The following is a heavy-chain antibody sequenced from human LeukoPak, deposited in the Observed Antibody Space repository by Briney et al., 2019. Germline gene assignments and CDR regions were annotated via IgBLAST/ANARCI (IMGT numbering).Heavy chain of an antibody. Sequence: GGSLRLSCAASGFTFSTYAMSWVRQAPGKGLEWVSSISGDGGGTYYADSVKGRFTISRDNSKNTLSLQMNSLRAEDTAIYYCAKGLGRFDYWGQGTLVTVSS. CDR2: ISGDGGGT. J-gene: IGHJ4*02. V-gene: IGHV3-23*01. CDR3: AKGLGRFDY. CDR1: GFTFSTYA.